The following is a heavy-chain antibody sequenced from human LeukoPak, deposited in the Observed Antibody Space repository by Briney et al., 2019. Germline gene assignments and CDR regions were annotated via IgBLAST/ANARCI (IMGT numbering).Heavy chain of an antibody. CDR3: ARHWGSTSSGVDY. D-gene: IGHD2-2*01. Sequence: SETLSLTCGVSSGSISSSSYYWGWIRQLPGKGLEWIGSIYYSGSTYYNPSLKSRVTISVDTSKNHFSLKLSSVTAADTAVYYCARHWGSTSSGVDYWGQGTLVTVSS. CDR2: IYYSGST. CDR1: SGSISSSSYY. V-gene: IGHV4-39*01. J-gene: IGHJ4*02.